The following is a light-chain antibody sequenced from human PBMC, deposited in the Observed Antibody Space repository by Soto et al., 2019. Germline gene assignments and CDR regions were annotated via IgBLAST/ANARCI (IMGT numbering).Light chain of an antibody. CDR3: QQYGSSPLYT. Sequence: EIVLTQSPGTLSLSPGERATLSCRASQSVSSSYLAWYQQKPGQAPRPLIYGASRRATGIPDRFSGSGSGTDFTLTISRLEPEVFAVYYCQQYGSSPLYTFGQGTKLEIK. J-gene: IGKJ2*01. CDR1: QSVSSSY. V-gene: IGKV3-20*01. CDR2: GAS.